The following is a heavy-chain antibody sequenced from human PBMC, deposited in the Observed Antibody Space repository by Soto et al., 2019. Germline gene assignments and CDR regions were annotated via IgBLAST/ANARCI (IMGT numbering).Heavy chain of an antibody. CDR2: ISYDGSNK. CDR3: AMAHLRYCSSTSCFRGMDV. V-gene: IGHV3-30*03. Sequence: GGSLRLSCAASGFTFSSYGMHWVRQAPGKGLEWVAVISYDGSNKYYADSVKGRFTIPRDNSKNTLYLQMNSLRAEDTAVYYWAMAHLRYCSSTSCFRGMDVWGQGTTVTVSS. J-gene: IGHJ6*02. D-gene: IGHD2-2*01. CDR1: GFTFSSYG.